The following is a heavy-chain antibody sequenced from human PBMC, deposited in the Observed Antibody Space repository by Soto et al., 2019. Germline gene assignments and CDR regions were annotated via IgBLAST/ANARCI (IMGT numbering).Heavy chain of an antibody. CDR2: IFSNDEK. V-gene: IGHV2-26*01. D-gene: IGHD3-22*01. Sequence: QVTLKESGPVLVKPTETLTLTCTVSGFSLSNARMGVSWIRQPPGKALEWLAHIFSNDEKSYSTSLKSRLTIPTDTSKSQVVLTMTNMDPVDTATYYCARISYDSLYFDYWGQGTLVTVSS. CDR1: GFSLSNARMG. CDR3: ARISYDSLYFDY. J-gene: IGHJ4*02.